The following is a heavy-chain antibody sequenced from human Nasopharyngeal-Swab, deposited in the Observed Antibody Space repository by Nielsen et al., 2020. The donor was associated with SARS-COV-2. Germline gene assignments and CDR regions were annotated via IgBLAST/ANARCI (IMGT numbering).Heavy chain of an antibody. J-gene: IGHJ4*02. V-gene: IGHV3-21*01. CDR1: GFTFSSYN. Sequence: GSLRLSCAASGFTFSSYNMNWVRQAPGKGLEWVSSISSSSSYIYYADSVKGRFTISRDNAKNTLYLQMNSLRAEDTAVYYCARDQDFDWSFDYWGQGTLVTVSS. D-gene: IGHD3-9*01. CDR2: ISSSSSYI. CDR3: ARDQDFDWSFDY.